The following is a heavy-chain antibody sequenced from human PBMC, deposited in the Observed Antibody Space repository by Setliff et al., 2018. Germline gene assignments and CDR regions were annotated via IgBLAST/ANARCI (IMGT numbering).Heavy chain of an antibody. CDR3: AREQWLDPPGHYYMGV. CDR1: GGSISSYY. Sequence: SETLSLTCTVSGGSISSYYWSWIRQPAGKGLEWIGHIYIGGSANYNPSLKSRVTMSIDTSKNQFSLKLNSVTAADMAVYYCAREQWLDPPGHYYMGVWAKGTTVTVSS. CDR2: IYIGGSA. D-gene: IGHD6-19*01. V-gene: IGHV4-4*07. J-gene: IGHJ6*03.